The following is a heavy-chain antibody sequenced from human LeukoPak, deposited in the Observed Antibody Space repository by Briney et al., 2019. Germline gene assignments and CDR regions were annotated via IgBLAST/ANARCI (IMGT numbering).Heavy chain of an antibody. Sequence: SETLSLTCTVSGGSISSGGYYWTWIRQHPGKGLEWIGSIYYSGNTYHNPSLKSRLTISIDTSKNLFSLKLNSVTAADTAVYYCARAPDYGGHEGGTGFDYWGQGTLVTVSS. V-gene: IGHV4-31*03. CDR3: ARAPDYGGHEGGTGFDY. CDR2: IYYSGNT. D-gene: IGHD4-23*01. J-gene: IGHJ4*02. CDR1: GGSISSGGYY.